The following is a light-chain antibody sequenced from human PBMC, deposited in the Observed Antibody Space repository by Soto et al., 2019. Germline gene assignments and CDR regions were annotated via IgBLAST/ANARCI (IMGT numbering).Light chain of an antibody. CDR1: QGIRDE. J-gene: IGKJ1*01. Sequence: IRLTQSPSSLSASVGDRVTITCRASQGIRDELGWYQQKAGKAPNLLIPAASRLQSGVPSRFSGRGSGTDFTLTISSLQPEDFATYYCLQYDDYPRTFGQGTKVDI. V-gene: IGKV1-6*01. CDR3: LQYDDYPRT. CDR2: AAS.